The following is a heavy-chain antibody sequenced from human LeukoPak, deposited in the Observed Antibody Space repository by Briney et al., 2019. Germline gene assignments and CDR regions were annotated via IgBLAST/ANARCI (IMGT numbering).Heavy chain of an antibody. CDR2: ISAYNGNT. Sequence: ASVKVSCKASGYTFTTYGISWVRQAPGQGLEWMGWISAYNGNTNYAQKLQGRVTMTTDTSTSTAYMELRSLRSDDTAVYYCAREVYCSGGSCYFDYWGQGTLVTVSS. V-gene: IGHV1-18*01. J-gene: IGHJ4*02. CDR1: GYTFTTYG. D-gene: IGHD2-15*01. CDR3: AREVYCSGGSCYFDY.